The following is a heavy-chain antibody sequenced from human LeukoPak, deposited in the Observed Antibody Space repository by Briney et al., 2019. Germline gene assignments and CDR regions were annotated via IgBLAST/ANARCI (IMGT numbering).Heavy chain of an antibody. CDR2: MHPNSGNT. Sequence: GASVKVSCKASGYTFTSYDINWVRQAPGQGLEWMGWMHPNSGNTGYAQNFQGRVTMTRNTSISTAYMELSSLRTEDTAVYYCARGGPVAATHKYFQHGGQGTLVTVPA. CDR1: GYTFTSYD. CDR3: ARGGPVAATHKYFQH. D-gene: IGHD6-19*01. V-gene: IGHV1-8*01. J-gene: IGHJ1*01.